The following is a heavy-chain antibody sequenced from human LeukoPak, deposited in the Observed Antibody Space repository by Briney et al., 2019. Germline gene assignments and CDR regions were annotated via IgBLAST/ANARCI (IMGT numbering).Heavy chain of an antibody. CDR1: GFTFSSYS. CDR2: ISSSSSYI. D-gene: IGHD3-10*01. CDR3: AREPVLLWFGELTYGMDV. J-gene: IGHJ6*02. Sequence: GGSLRLSCVASGFTFSSYSMNWVRQAPGKGLEWVSSISSSSSYIYYADSVKGRFTISRDNAKNSLYLQMNSLRAEDTAVYYCAREPVLLWFGELTYGMDVWGQGTTVTVSS. V-gene: IGHV3-21*01.